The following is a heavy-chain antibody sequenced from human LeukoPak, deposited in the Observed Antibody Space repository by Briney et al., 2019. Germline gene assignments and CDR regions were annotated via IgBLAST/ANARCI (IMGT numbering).Heavy chain of an antibody. CDR3: ARGGSPPEALGDAFDI. J-gene: IGHJ3*02. Sequence: GGSLRLSCAASGFTFSSHWMHWVRRAPGKGLVWVSRVNSDGSSTRYADSVQGRFTISRDNGRNTLYLQMNSLRAGDTAVYYCARGGSPPEALGDAFDIWGQGTMVTVSS. V-gene: IGHV3-74*01. CDR2: VNSDGSST. CDR1: GFTFSSHW. D-gene: IGHD1-26*01.